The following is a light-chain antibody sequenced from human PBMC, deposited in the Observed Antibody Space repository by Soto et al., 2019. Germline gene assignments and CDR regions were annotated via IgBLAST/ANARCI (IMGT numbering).Light chain of an antibody. CDR1: QSVSSSY. J-gene: IGKJ1*01. CDR2: GAS. CDR3: QQYGSSPGGT. V-gene: IGKV3-20*01. Sequence: EIVLTQSPGTLSLSPGERATLSCRASQSVSSSYLAWYQQKPGQAPRLLIYGASSRATGIPDRFSGSGSGTDFILTISRLEPEDFAVYYCQQYGSSPGGTFGQGTKVDIK.